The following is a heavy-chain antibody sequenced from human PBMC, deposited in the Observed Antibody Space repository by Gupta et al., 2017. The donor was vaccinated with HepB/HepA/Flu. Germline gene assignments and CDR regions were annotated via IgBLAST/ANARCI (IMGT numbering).Heavy chain of an antibody. CDR2: MWYDGSKK. J-gene: IGHJ6*02. V-gene: IGHV3-33*01. CDR3: ARKGYDFVWGNYRLFLGDYYTVDV. Sequence: QVHLVESGGGVVQPGKSLRLSCAASGFNFSSYGMHWVRQAPGKGLEWVAVMWYDGSKKYYGDSVKGRFAISRDNSKNTLYLQMNSLRVEDTAVYYCARKGYDFVWGNYRLFLGDYYTVDVWGQGTTVTVSS. D-gene: IGHD3-16*02. CDR1: GFNFSSYG.